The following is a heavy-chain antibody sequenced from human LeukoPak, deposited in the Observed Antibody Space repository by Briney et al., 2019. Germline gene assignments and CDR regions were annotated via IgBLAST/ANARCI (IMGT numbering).Heavy chain of an antibody. CDR2: INHSGST. V-gene: IGHV4-34*01. D-gene: IGHD3-22*01. CDR1: GGSFSGYY. Sequence: PSETLSLTCAVYGGSFSGYYWSWIRQPPGKGLEWIGEINHSGSTNYNPSLKSRVTISVDTSKNQFSLKLSSVTAADTAVYYCARTYDSSGYYYVVYYYYYMDVWGKGTTVTISS. J-gene: IGHJ6*03. CDR3: ARTYDSSGYYYVVYYYYYMDV.